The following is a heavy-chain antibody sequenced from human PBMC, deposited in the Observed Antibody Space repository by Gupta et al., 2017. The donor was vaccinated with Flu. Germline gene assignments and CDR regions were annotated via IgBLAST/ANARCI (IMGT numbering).Heavy chain of an antibody. V-gene: IGHV4-59*01. Sequence: QVLLQESGPGLVRPSETLSLTCTVSGTSLRSYYWSWIRQSPGKGLEWVGFIYYTGSTSHNPPLKGRVSMSVDTSKNQFSLILRSVTAADTAVYYCAGGSAFLFDYWGPGALVPVSS. CDR1: GTSLRSYY. CDR2: IYYTGST. J-gene: IGHJ4*01. D-gene: IGHD2/OR15-2a*01. CDR3: AGGSAFLFDY.